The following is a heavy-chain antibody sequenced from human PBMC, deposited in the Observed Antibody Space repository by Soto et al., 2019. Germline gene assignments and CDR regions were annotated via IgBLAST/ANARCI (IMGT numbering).Heavy chain of an antibody. D-gene: IGHD4-17*01. Sequence: GSLRLSCAASGFPFSDHYMDWVRQAPGKGLEWVGRNRNKANSYTTEYAASVKGRFTISRDDSKNSLYLQMNSLKTEDTAVYYCARGSTVTPYYFDYWGQGALVTVSS. V-gene: IGHV3-72*01. CDR3: ARGSTVTPYYFDY. CDR1: GFPFSDHY. CDR2: NRNKANSYTT. J-gene: IGHJ4*02.